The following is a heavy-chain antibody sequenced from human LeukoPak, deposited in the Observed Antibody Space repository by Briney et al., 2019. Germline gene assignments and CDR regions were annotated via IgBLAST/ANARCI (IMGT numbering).Heavy chain of an antibody. J-gene: IGHJ4*02. CDR3: ARALGYNYGGLLAY. D-gene: IGHD5-18*01. CDR1: GDSVSTGEY. CDR2: IYSSGST. Sequence: PSETLSLTCTVSGDSVSTGEYWSWLRQAPGKGLEWIGYIYSSGSTYRNPSLQSRVTISVDTSKNQFSLKVTSVTAADTAVYYCARALGYNYGGLLAYWGQGTLVTVSS. V-gene: IGHV4-30-4*01.